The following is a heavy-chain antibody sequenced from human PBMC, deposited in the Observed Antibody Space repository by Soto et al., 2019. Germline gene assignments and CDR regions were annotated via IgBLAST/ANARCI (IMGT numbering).Heavy chain of an antibody. J-gene: IGHJ4*02. D-gene: IGHD1-26*01. Sequence: GGSLRLSCAASGITFNRYAMSWVRQAPGKGLEWVSTISGNGGNTDYPDSVKGRFTISRDNSKNTLYLQMNSLRADDTAVYYCAKGQYGGSYHPDWGQGTLVTVS. CDR1: GITFNRYA. V-gene: IGHV3-23*01. CDR3: AKGQYGGSYHPD. CDR2: ISGNGGNT.